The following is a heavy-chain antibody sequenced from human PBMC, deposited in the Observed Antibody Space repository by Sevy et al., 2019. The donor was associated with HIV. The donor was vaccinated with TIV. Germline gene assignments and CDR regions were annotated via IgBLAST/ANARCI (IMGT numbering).Heavy chain of an antibody. J-gene: IGHJ5*02. CDR1: GGSMRNFY. V-gene: IGHV4-59*13. CDR2: IYYSGST. D-gene: IGHD3-3*01. Sequence: SETLSLTCSVSGGSMRNFYWSWIRQPPGKGLEWIGNIYYSGSTNYNPSLKSRVTMSVATSKNQFSLKLSSVTAADTALYYCARSGFLEWAGSTRGPRNWFDPWGQGTLVTVSS. CDR3: ARSGFLEWAGSTRGPRNWFDP.